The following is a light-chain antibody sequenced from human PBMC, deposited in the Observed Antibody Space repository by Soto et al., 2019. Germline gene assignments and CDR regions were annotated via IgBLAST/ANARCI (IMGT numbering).Light chain of an antibody. Sequence: EIVLTQSPGTLSLSPGERATLSCRASQSVSSSYLGWYQQKPGQPPRLLIYGTSIRATGIPDRFSGSGSGTDFTLTISRLEPEDFAVYYCHQSHSSFTFGPGTKVDIK. CDR1: QSVSSSY. J-gene: IGKJ3*01. CDR3: HQSHSSFT. CDR2: GTS. V-gene: IGKV3-20*01.